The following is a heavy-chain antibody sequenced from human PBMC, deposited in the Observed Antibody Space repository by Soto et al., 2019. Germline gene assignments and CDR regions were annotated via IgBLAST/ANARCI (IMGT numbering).Heavy chain of an antibody. D-gene: IGHD3-10*02. CDR1: GFTFSSHG. V-gene: IGHV3-23*01. J-gene: IGHJ4*02. CDR2: ISGSGGST. Sequence: GGSLRLSCAASGFTFSSHGMNWVRQAPGKGLEWVSGISGSGGSTYYADSVKGRFTVSRDNSKNTLYLQMNSLRAEDTAAYYCARDISYVAFDYWGQGTLVTVSS. CDR3: ARDISYVAFDY.